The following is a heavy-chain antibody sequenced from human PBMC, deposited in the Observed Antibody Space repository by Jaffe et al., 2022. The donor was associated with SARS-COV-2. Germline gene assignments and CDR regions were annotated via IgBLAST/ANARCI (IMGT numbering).Heavy chain of an antibody. CDR2: IRSKAYGGTT. J-gene: IGHJ4*02. Sequence: EVQLVESGGGLVKPGRSLRLSCTASGFTFGDYAMSWFRQAPGKGLEWVGFIRSKAYGGTTEYAASVKGRFTISRDDSKSIAYLQMNSLKTEDTAVYYCTRKSYGDYDQVDYWGQGTLVTVSS. V-gene: IGHV3-49*05. D-gene: IGHD4-17*01. CDR3: TRKSYGDYDQVDY. CDR1: GFTFGDYA.